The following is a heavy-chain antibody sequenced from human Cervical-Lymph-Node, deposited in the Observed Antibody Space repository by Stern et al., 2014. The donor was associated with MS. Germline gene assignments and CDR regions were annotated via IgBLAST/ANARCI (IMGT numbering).Heavy chain of an antibody. CDR1: GFTFSNYG. J-gene: IGHJ4*02. Sequence: DQLVESGGGVVQPGRSLRLSCAASGFTFSNYGMHWVRQAPGKGLEWLAVIWYNGNKKYYADSVKGRFTISRDNSKNTLFLQMSSLTAEDTALYYCARGNWNYEGMGYWGQGTLVTVSS. CDR3: ARGNWNYEGMGY. CDR2: IWYNGNKK. V-gene: IGHV3-33*01. D-gene: IGHD1-7*01.